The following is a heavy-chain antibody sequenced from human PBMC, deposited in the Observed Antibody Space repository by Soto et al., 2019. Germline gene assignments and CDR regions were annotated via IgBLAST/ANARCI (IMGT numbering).Heavy chain of an antibody. V-gene: IGHV4-38-2*01. CDR1: GYSISSGYY. CDR3: ETDRPRGEKQYDILTLYDPPYYYNGMDV. J-gene: IGHJ6*02. D-gene: IGHD3-9*01. CDR2: IYHSGST. Sequence: SETLSLTCAVSGYSISSGYYWGWIRQPPGKGLEWIGSIYHSGSTYYNPSLKSRVTISVDTSKNQFSLKLSSVTAADTAVYYFETDRPRGEKQYDILTLYDPPYYYNGMDVWGQGNTVTVSS.